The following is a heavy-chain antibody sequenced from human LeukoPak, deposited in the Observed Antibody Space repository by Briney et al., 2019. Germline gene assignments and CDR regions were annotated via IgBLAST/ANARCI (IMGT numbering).Heavy chain of an antibody. CDR3: AREGGSHNYFYYYMDV. V-gene: IGHV3-64*01. D-gene: IGHD1-26*01. Sequence: GGSLRLSCAASGFTFSIYAMHWVRQAPGKGLEYVSAISSDGGRTYYANSVKGRFTISRDNSKNTLFLQMGRLRAEDMAAYYCAREGGSHNYFYYYMDVWGKGTTVTVSS. CDR2: ISSDGGRT. CDR1: GFTFSIYA. J-gene: IGHJ6*03.